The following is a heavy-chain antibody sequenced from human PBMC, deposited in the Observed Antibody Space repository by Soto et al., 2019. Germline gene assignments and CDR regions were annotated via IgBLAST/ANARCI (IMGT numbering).Heavy chain of an antibody. CDR2: IKSKSSGGTT. CDR1: GFIFRNAW. CDR3: TSEKGWRQSPLDS. D-gene: IGHD4-4*01. V-gene: IGHV3-15*01. Sequence: LVESGGGLVKPGGSIRLSCAASGFIFRNAWMSWVQQAPGKGLEWVGRIKSKSSGGTTDYAAPVEGRVAITRDDSKSILYLQMTSLTIEDTAVYFCTSEKGWRQSPLDSWGQGALVTVSS. J-gene: IGHJ5*01.